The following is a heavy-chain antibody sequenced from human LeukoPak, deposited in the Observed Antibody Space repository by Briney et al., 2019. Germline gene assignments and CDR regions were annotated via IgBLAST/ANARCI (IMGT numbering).Heavy chain of an antibody. V-gene: IGHV3-7*01. J-gene: IGHJ4*02. D-gene: IGHD3-10*01. CDR1: GFTLSTYY. CDR3: AGDLAGHYYGSGSSFDY. CDR2: IKQDGSEK. Sequence: GGSLRLSCVASGFTLSTYYLTWVRLAPGKGLEWVANIKQDGSEKYYVDSVKGQFTISRDNAKNSLFLQMDSLRAEDTAVYCCAGDLAGHYYGSGSSFDYWGQGTLVTVS.